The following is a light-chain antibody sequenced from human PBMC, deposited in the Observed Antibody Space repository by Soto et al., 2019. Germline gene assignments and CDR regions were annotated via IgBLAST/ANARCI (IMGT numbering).Light chain of an antibody. Sequence: QSVLTQPPSVSGSPGQSITISCTGTISDIGGYDYVSWYQQHPGKAPKLIIYDISNRPSGISNRFSGSKSGNTSSLTTSGLDDEDEADYYCSSDKTRNTLVFGGGTKLTVL. J-gene: IGLJ2*01. CDR3: SSDKTRNTLV. V-gene: IGLV2-14*01. CDR2: DIS. CDR1: ISDIGGYDY.